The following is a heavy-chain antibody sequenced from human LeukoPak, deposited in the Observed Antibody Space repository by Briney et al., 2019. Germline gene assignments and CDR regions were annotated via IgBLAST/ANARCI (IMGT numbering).Heavy chain of an antibody. J-gene: IGHJ6*03. CDR3: ARGPYYYDSSGYDPYYYYYYMDV. V-gene: IGHV4-59*12. D-gene: IGHD3-22*01. CDR2: IYHSGST. Sequence: SETLSLTCTVSGGSISSDYWNWIRQPPGKGLEWIGYIYHSGSTYYNPSLKSRVTISVDRSKNQFSLKLSSVTAADTAVYYCARGPYYYDSSGYDPYYYYYYMDVWGKGTTVTVSS. CDR1: GGSISSDY.